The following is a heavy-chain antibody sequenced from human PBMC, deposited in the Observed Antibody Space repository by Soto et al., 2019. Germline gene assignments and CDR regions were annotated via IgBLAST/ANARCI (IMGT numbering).Heavy chain of an antibody. J-gene: IGHJ6*02. CDR3: ARETMWPSGRYYYYHMDV. D-gene: IGHD3-10*01. Sequence: QVQLQESGPGLVKPSQTLSLTCSVSGASITSRGSYWTWIRQPPGKGLEWIGHISYSGNTFYNSCPQSRLTISVDTSKNQFSLKMTSVTAADTAVYFCARETMWPSGRYYYYHMDVWGQGTTVPVSS. CDR2: ISYSGNT. V-gene: IGHV4-30-4*01. CDR1: GASITSRGSY.